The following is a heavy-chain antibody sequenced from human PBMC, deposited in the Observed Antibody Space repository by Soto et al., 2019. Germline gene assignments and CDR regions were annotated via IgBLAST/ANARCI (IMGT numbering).Heavy chain of an antibody. V-gene: IGHV3-66*01. CDR2: IYSGGSGGDT. CDR3: ARGPHHDSSDYWTAFDC. J-gene: IGHJ4*02. D-gene: IGHD3-22*01. CDR1: GLSVSSSH. Sequence: PGGSLRLSCAASGLSVSSSHMSWARQAPGKGLEWVSVIYSGGSGGDTYYADSVKGRFAISRDIFKNTVGLQMNSLRAEDTAVYFCARGPHHDSSDYWTAFDCWGQGTRVTVSS.